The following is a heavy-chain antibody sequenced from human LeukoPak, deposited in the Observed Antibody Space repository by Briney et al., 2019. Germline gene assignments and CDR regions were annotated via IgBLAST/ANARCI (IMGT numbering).Heavy chain of an antibody. D-gene: IGHD6-19*01. CDR3: AKDGGGWPYYYYMDV. V-gene: IGHV3-30*02. Sequence: GGSLRLSCAASGFTFSSHGMHWVRQAPGKGLEWVAFIRYDGSNKYYADSVKGRFTISRDNSKNTLYLQMNSLRAEDTAVYYCAKDGGGWPYYYYMDVWGKGTTVTISS. J-gene: IGHJ6*03. CDR2: IRYDGSNK. CDR1: GFTFSSHG.